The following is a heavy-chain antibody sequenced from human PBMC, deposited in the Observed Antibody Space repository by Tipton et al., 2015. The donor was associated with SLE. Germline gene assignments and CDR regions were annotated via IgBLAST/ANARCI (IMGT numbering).Heavy chain of an antibody. J-gene: IGHJ6*01. V-gene: IGHV3-7*02. CDR1: GFTVSSYW. CDR2: RKQDGREK. CDR3: ARGGGYGSGSSYYSPFGLQV. Sequence: SLRLSCAASGFTVSSYWMSWVGQAPGKRLVWVANRKQDGREKYYVDSVRGRFTISRDNAKNSLYLQMNSLRAEDTAVYYCARGGGYGSGSSYYSPFGLQVWASGTTASVPP. D-gene: IGHD3-10*01.